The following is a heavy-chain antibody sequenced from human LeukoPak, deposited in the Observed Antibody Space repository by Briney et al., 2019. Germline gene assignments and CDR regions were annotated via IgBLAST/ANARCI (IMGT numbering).Heavy chain of an antibody. J-gene: IGHJ4*02. D-gene: IGHD7-27*01. CDR3: TTGNWGPY. CDR1: GFTFSSYW. CDR2: IKQDGSEK. V-gene: IGHV3-7*03. Sequence: GGSLRLSCAASGFTFSSYWMSWVRQAPGKGLEWVANIKQDGSEKYYVDSVKGRFTISRDNAKNSLYLQMNSLKTEDTAMYYCTTGNWGPYWGQGTLVTVSS.